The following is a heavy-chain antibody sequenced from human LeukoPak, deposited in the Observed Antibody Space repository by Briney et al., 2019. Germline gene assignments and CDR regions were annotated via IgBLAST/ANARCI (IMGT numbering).Heavy chain of an antibody. CDR3: ATYRGMTTVTTFRPFDY. V-gene: IGHV3-48*02. CDR2: ISSSSSTI. Sequence: PGGSLRLSCAASGFTFSSYSMTWVRQAPGKGLEWVSYISSSSSTIYYADSVKGRFTISRDNAKNSLYLQMNSLRDEDTAVYYCATYRGMTTVTTFRPFDYWGQGTLVTVSS. J-gene: IGHJ4*02. CDR1: GFTFSSYS. D-gene: IGHD4-17*01.